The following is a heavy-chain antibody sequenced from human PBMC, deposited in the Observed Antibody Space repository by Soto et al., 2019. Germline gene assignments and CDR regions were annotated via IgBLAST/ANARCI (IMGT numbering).Heavy chain of an antibody. CDR2: ISGSGSTI. CDR3: VSSSSSYYYYGMDV. V-gene: IGHV3-11*01. Sequence: GGSLRLSCAASGFTFSDYYMSWIRQAPGKGLEWVSYISGSGSTIYYADSVKGRFTISRDNAKNSLYLQMNSLRAEDTAVYYCVSSSSSYYYYGMDVWGQGTTVTVSS. J-gene: IGHJ6*02. CDR1: GFTFSDYY. D-gene: IGHD6-6*01.